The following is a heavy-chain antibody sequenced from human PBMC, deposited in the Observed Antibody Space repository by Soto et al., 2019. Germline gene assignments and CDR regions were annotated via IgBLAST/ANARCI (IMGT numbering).Heavy chain of an antibody. CDR3: ARATYYSDTGGSPPLDY. CDR1: GGSISSGGYY. J-gene: IGHJ4*02. CDR2: MYYTGST. D-gene: IGHD3-22*01. V-gene: IGHV4-30-4*08. Sequence: SETLSLTCTVSGGSISSGGYYWRWIRPHPGEGLEWIGYMYYTGSTNYNPSLKSRVAMSVDTSKNQFSLKLRSVTAADTAVYYCARATYYSDTGGSPPLDYWGQGTLVTVSS.